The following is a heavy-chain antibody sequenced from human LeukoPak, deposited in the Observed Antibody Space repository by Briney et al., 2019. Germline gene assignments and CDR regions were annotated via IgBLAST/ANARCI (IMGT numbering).Heavy chain of an antibody. CDR2: ISYDGSNK. J-gene: IGHJ4*02. CDR1: GFTFSSYA. D-gene: IGHD6-19*01. Sequence: PGRSLRLSCAASGFTFSSYAMHWVRRAPGKGLEWVAVISYDGSNKYYADSVKGRFTISRDNSKNTLYLQMNSLRAEDTAVYYCARVLGIAVAGTIDYWGQGTLVTVSS. V-gene: IGHV3-30-3*01. CDR3: ARVLGIAVAGTIDY.